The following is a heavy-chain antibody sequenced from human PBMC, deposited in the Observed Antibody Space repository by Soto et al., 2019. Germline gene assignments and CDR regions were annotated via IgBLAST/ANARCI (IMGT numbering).Heavy chain of an antibody. D-gene: IGHD2-2*01. CDR1: GYRFPRDW. J-gene: IGHJ6*02. V-gene: IGHV5-51*01. CDR3: ARIPQSTTSNHDHNFGMDV. CDR2: IYPADSDT. Sequence: GESLKIPCKGSGYRFPRDWIGWVRQMPGKGLEWMGSIYPADSDTRYSPAFQRQFTISAATSIRTAYLQWSSLKASDTATYYCARIPQSTTSNHDHNFGMDVWGQGTTVTVS.